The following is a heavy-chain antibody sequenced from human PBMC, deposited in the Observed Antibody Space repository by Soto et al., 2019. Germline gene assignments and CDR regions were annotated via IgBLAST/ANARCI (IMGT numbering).Heavy chain of an antibody. J-gene: IGHJ4*02. V-gene: IGHV4-59*01. Sequence: SETLSLTCTVSCDSISRYYWSWIRQPPGKGLEWIGYIYYSGTTNYNPSLKSRVTISVDTSQSQFSLTLTAVTAADTAVYFCARASYYYNSTGYYYSGFDNWGQGTQVTVSS. CDR2: IYYSGTT. D-gene: IGHD3-22*01. CDR3: ARASYYYNSTGYYYSGFDN. CDR1: CDSISRYY.